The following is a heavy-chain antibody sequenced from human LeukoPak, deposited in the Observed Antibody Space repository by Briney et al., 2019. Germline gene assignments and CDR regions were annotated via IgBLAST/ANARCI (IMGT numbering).Heavy chain of an antibody. Sequence: GRSLRLSCAASGFTFSAYAMHWVRQAPGKGLEWVAVISYDESNKYYADSVKGRFTISRDNSKNTLYLQMNSQRPDDTAVYYCARDLWGSYRYPFDYWGQGTLVTVSS. J-gene: IGHJ4*02. CDR2: ISYDESNK. V-gene: IGHV3-30*04. D-gene: IGHD3-16*02. CDR3: ARDLWGSYRYPFDY. CDR1: GFTFSAYA.